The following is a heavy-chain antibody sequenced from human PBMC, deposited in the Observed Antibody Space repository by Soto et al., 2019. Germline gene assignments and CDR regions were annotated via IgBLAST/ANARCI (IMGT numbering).Heavy chain of an antibody. CDR3: ARERSNWSNWFDS. CDR1: GDSISAYY. CDR2: TSYNGIT. Sequence: PSETLSLTCTVSGDSISAYYWTWIRQSPGKGLEWIGYTSYNGITSYNPSLKSRLTISVDTSKNHFSLSLNSVTAADTAVYFCARERSNWSNWFDSWGQGTRVTVSS. V-gene: IGHV4-59*01. J-gene: IGHJ5*01. D-gene: IGHD6-13*01.